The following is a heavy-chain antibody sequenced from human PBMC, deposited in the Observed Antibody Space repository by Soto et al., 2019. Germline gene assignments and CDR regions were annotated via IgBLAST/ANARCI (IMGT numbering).Heavy chain of an antibody. J-gene: IGHJ4*01. D-gene: IGHD2-21*02. Sequence: ETLSFTCSVSGTSFSSASYYGSWIRQPPGKGLEWIGYIYSNGSTNYKPTLKSRVTLSAATSKNNFSLNLHSVTAEATAVYSCARGGAYCGGDCSPHSLDYWGHGTLVTVSS. CDR3: ARGGAYCGGDCSPHSLDY. CDR1: GTSFSSASYY. V-gene: IGHV4-61*03. CDR2: IYSNGST.